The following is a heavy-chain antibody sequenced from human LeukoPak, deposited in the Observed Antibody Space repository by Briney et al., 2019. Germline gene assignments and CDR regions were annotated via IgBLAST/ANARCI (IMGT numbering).Heavy chain of an antibody. V-gene: IGHV4-39*07. CDR3: ARGKGLIVATDFDY. CDR2: IYYSGST. Sequence: SETLSLTCTVSGGSISSSSYYWGWIRQPPGKGLEWIGSIYYSGSTYYNPSLKSRVTISVDTSKNQFSLKLSSVTAADTAVYYCARGKGLIVATDFDYWGQGTLVTVSS. J-gene: IGHJ4*02. CDR1: GGSISSSSYY. D-gene: IGHD5-12*01.